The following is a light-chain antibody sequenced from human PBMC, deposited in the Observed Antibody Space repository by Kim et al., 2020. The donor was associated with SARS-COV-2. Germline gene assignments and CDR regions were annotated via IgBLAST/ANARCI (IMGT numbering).Light chain of an antibody. CDR1: DSNIGSNT. Sequence: QSVLSQPPSASGTPGQRVTISCFGSDSNIGSNTVNWYQQFPGTAPKHLIDSNNRRPSGGPDRVSGSKSGTSASLAISGLQSEDEADYYCATWDDSMDVWMFGGGTQLTVL. V-gene: IGLV1-44*01. J-gene: IGLJ3*02. CDR3: ATWDDSMDVWM. CDR2: SNN.